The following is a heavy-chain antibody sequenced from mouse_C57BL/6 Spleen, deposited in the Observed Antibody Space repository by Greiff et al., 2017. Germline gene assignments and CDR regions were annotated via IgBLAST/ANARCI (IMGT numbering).Heavy chain of an antibody. Sequence: VQLQQSVAELVRPGASVKLSCTASGFNIKNTYMHWVKQRPEQCLEWIGRIDPANGKTKYAPKFQGKATITADTSSNTSYLQLSILTSEDTSIYYWALYYSNFYYAMDYWGQGTSVTVSS. V-gene: IGHV14-3*01. CDR2: IDPANGKT. D-gene: IGHD2-5*01. J-gene: IGHJ4*01. CDR1: GFNIKNTY. CDR3: ALYYSNFYYAMDY.